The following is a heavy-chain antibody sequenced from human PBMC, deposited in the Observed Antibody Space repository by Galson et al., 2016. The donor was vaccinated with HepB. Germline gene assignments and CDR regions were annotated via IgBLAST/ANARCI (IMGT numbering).Heavy chain of an antibody. Sequence: SLRLSCAASGFTFHNYAVSWVRQAPGKGLEWVSAISGHSSSTSYADSVKGRFTISRDNAKNTVYLQMNSLRVEDTAVYYCAGYNYYAMDVWGQGTTVTVSS. CDR3: AGYNYYAMDV. CDR1: GFTFHNYA. J-gene: IGHJ6*02. V-gene: IGHV3-23*01. CDR2: ISGHSSST.